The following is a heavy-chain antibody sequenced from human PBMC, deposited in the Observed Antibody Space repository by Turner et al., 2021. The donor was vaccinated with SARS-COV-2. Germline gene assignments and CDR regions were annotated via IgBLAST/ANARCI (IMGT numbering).Heavy chain of an antibody. V-gene: IGHV4-39*01. D-gene: IGHD3-22*01. Sequence: QLQLQESGPALVKPSDTLSLTCTVSGCSISSSSYSWGWIRQPLGKGLEWIGSIYYSGSTYYTPSLKSRVSISVETSKNQFSLRLSSVTAADTAVYYCGTPSVSYDSSGYFHFDLWGRGTLVTVSS. J-gene: IGHJ2*01. CDR2: IYYSGST. CDR1: GCSISSSSYS. CDR3: GTPSVSYDSSGYFHFDL.